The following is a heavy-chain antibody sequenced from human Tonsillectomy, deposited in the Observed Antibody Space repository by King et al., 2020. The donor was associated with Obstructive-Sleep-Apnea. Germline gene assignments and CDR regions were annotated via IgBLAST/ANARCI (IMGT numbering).Heavy chain of an antibody. V-gene: IGHV3-33*01. Sequence: VQLVESGGGVVQPGRSLRLSCVASGFTLSSYGMHWVRQAPGKGLEWGAVVWYDGSNTYYAEYVKGRFTIARDNSRNTQFLQMNSLRVEDTAVYYCAREHGPPLSGESYFDYWGQGTLVPVSS. CDR1: GFTLSSYG. J-gene: IGHJ4*02. CDR2: VWYDGSNT. CDR3: AREHGPPLSGESYFDY. D-gene: IGHD7-27*01.